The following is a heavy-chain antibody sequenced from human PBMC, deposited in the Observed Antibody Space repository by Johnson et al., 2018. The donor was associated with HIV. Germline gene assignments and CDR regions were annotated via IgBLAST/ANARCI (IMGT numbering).Heavy chain of an antibody. CDR1: GFTFSSYW. Sequence: VQLVESGGGLVQPGGSLRLSCAASGFTFSSYWMHWVRQAPGKGLVWVSRINSDGSSTSYADSVTGRFTISRDNAKNTLYLQMNSPTAEDTAVYYCARESLTTSDAFDIWGQGTMVTVSS. CDR2: INSDGSST. J-gene: IGHJ3*02. CDR3: ARESLTTSDAFDI. D-gene: IGHD1-1*01. V-gene: IGHV3-74*01.